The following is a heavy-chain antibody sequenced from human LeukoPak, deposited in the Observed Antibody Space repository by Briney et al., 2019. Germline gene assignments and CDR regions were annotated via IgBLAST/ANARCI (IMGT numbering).Heavy chain of an antibody. CDR3: AGEDNSSGYRPFDV. CDR2: INSNNGGT. J-gene: IGHJ3*01. V-gene: IGHV1-2*06. CDR1: GYTFSGYY. D-gene: IGHD3-22*01. Sequence: ASVKVSCKASGYTFSGYYIHWVRQAPGQGLEWMGRINSNNGGTNYAQKFQGRVTMTRDMSMSTAYMELSRLRSDDTAVYYCAGEDNSSGYRPFDVWGQGTMVTVPS.